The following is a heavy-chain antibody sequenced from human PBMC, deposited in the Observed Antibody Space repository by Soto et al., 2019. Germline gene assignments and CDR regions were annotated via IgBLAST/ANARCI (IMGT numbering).Heavy chain of an antibody. J-gene: IGHJ3*02. D-gene: IGHD1-1*01. CDR2: VYYSGTT. Sequence: QVQLQESGPGLVKPSETLSLTCSVSGASISSYYWSWIRQPPGKGLEWIGYVYYSGTTTYNPSLQSLVSRPLDTTTSQFSLRSRSVTAAGTAVSYCASERGNGNNEFDTGGHGTMVTVSS. CDR3: ASERGNGNNEFDT. V-gene: IGHV4-59*01. CDR1: GASISSYY.